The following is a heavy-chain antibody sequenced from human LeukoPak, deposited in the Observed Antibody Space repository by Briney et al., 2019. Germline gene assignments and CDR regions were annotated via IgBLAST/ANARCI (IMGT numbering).Heavy chain of an antibody. Sequence: GGSLRLSCAASGFTFSSYSMTWVRQAPGKGLEWVSYISSSSSTIYYADSVKGRFTISRDNAKNSLYLQMNSLRDEDTAVYYCARDPSSSWYRAYYYYYMDVWGKGTTVTVSS. CDR1: GFTFSSYS. CDR2: ISSSSSTI. V-gene: IGHV3-48*02. D-gene: IGHD6-13*01. J-gene: IGHJ6*03. CDR3: ARDPSSSWYRAYYYYYMDV.